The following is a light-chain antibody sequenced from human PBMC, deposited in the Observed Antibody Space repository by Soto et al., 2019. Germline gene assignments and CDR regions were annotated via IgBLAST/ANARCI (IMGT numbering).Light chain of an antibody. CDR1: QSVSSN. CDR3: QQYNGWPL. CDR2: GAS. V-gene: IGKV3-15*01. Sequence: EIVMTQSPATLSVSPGERATLSCRASQSVSSNLAWYQQKPGQSPRLLIYGASTRATGVPARFSGSGSGTEFTLTISSLQSEDFAVYYCQQYNGWPLFGGGTRVEIK. J-gene: IGKJ4*01.